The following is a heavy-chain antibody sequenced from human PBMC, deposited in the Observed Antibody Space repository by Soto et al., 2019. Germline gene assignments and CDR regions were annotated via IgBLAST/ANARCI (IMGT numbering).Heavy chain of an antibody. CDR1: GFTFSGSA. Sequence: EVQLVESGGGLVQPGGSLRLSCAASGFTFSGSAMHWVRQASGKGLEWVGRIRSKANSYATAYAASVKGRFTISRDDSKNTAYLQMNSLKTEDTAVYYCTILGVVVAAYYYYGMDVWGQGTTVTVSS. CDR2: IRSKANSYAT. D-gene: IGHD2-15*01. V-gene: IGHV3-73*01. CDR3: TILGVVVAAYYYYGMDV. J-gene: IGHJ6*02.